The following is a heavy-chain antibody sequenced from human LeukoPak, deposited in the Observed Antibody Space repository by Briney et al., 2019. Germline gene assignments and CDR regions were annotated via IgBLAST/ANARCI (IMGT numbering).Heavy chain of an antibody. CDR1: GGTFSSYA. V-gene: IGHV1-69*05. CDR3: ARGTVVSRYCSSTSCYAWFDP. Sequence: SVKVSCKASGGTFSSYAISWVRQAPGQGLEWMGGIIPIFGTANYAQKFQGGVTITTDESTSTAYMELSSLRSEDTAVYYCARGTVVSRYCSSTSCYAWFDPWGQGTLVTVSS. J-gene: IGHJ5*02. D-gene: IGHD2-2*01. CDR2: IIPIFGTA.